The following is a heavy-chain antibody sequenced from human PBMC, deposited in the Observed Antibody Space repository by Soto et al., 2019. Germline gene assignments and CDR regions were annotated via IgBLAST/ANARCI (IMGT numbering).Heavy chain of an antibody. V-gene: IGHV4-59*01. J-gene: IGHJ3*02. Sequence: SETLSLTCTVSGGSISSYYWSWIRQPPGKGLEWIGDIYYSGSTNYNPSLKSRVTISVDTTKNQFSLKLSSVTAADTAVYYCARALETVDAFDIWGQGTMVTVSS. D-gene: IGHD1-1*01. CDR2: IYYSGST. CDR1: GGSISSYY. CDR3: ARALETVDAFDI.